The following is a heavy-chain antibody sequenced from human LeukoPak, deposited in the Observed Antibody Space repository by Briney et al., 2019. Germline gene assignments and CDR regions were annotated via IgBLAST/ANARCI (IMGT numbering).Heavy chain of an antibody. V-gene: IGHV1-69*13. Sequence: ASVKVSCKASGGTFSSYAISWVRQAPGQGLEWMGGIIPIFGTANYAQKFQGRVTITADESTSTAYMELSSLRSEDTAVYYCASALTIFGVNYYYMDVWGKGTTVTVSS. J-gene: IGHJ6*03. CDR3: ASALTIFGVNYYYMDV. D-gene: IGHD3-3*01. CDR1: GGTFSSYA. CDR2: IIPIFGTA.